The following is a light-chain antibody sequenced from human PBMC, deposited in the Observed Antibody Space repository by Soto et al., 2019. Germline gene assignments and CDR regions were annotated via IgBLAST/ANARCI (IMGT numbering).Light chain of an antibody. Sequence: EIVLTQSPGTLSLSPGERATLSCRASQTVSRKLAWYQHKRGQAPRLLIYDTSTRADDIPARFSGSGSGTDLTLTISSLQSEDFAVYYGQQYNHWRSISFGQGTRLEIK. J-gene: IGKJ5*01. CDR1: QTVSRK. CDR3: QQYNHWRSIS. V-gene: IGKV3-15*01. CDR2: DTS.